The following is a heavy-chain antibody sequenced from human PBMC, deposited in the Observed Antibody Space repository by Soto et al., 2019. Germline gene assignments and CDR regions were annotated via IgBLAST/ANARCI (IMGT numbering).Heavy chain of an antibody. D-gene: IGHD2-2*01. V-gene: IGHV1-69*01. CDR2: IIPIFGTA. Sequence: QVQLVQSGAEVKKPGSSVKVSCKASGGTFSSYAISWVRQAPGQVLEWMGVIIPIFGTAIYAQKFQGSVTISTDASTITDYMELSSLRSEDTAVYYCARQTDETQSSWFYPWGQGTLVTVAS. CDR3: ARQTDETQSSWFYP. CDR1: GGTFSSYA. J-gene: IGHJ5*02.